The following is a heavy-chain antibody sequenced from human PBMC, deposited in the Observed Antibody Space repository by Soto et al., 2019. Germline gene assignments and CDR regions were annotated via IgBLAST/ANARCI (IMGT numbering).Heavy chain of an antibody. J-gene: IGHJ4*02. V-gene: IGHV3-33*01. CDR1: GFTFNTRG. Sequence: PGGSLRLSCAASGFTFNTRGMHWVRQAPGKGLEWVAVIWYDGSQRYYADFVRGRFTISRDNSQNTLYLQMNSLRAEDTAVYYCASLRGYSYGYPFDYWGQGTLVTVSS. CDR3: ASLRGYSYGYPFDY. D-gene: IGHD5-18*01. CDR2: IWYDGSQR.